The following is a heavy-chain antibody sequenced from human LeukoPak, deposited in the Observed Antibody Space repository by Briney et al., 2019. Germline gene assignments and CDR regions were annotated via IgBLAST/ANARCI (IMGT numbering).Heavy chain of an antibody. D-gene: IGHD6-13*01. J-gene: IGHJ6*02. CDR3: ARGGYSSSWYLSYYGMDV. V-gene: IGHV1-8*01. CDR2: MNPNSGNT. CDR1: GYTFTSYD. Sequence: GASVKVSCKASGYTFTSYDINWVRQATGQGLEWMGWMNPNSGNTGYAQKFQGRVTVTRNTSISTAYMELSSLRSEDTAVYYCARGGYSSSWYLSYYGMDVWGQGTTVTVSS.